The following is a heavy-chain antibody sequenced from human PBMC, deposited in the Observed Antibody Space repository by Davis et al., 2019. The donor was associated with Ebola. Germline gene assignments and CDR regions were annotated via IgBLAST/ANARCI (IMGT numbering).Heavy chain of an antibody. Sequence: GESLKISCAASGFTFSDYYMSWIRQAPGKGLEWVSYISSSGSTIYYADSVKGRFTISRDNAKNSLYLQMNSLRAEDTAVYYCAREYSSGWSHYYYGMDVWGQGTTVTVSS. CDR3: AREYSSGWSHYYYGMDV. V-gene: IGHV3-11*01. D-gene: IGHD6-19*01. J-gene: IGHJ6*02. CDR2: ISSSGSTI. CDR1: GFTFSDYY.